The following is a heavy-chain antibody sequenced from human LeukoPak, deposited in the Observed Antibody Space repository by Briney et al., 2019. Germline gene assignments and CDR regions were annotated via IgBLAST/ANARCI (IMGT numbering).Heavy chain of an antibody. V-gene: IGHV3-23*01. CDR2: ISGSGHYT. CDR3: AKDGSWEDYHFYFYMDV. J-gene: IGHJ6*03. CDR1: GSGFTFGNFG. Sequence: GGSLRLSCEASGSGFTFGNFGLSWVRQAPGRGLEWLSGISGSGHYTYYANSVKGRFTISRDNSKNILYIQMNSLRAEDTAVYYCAKDGSWEDYHFYFYMDVWGKGTTVTVSS. D-gene: IGHD1-26*01.